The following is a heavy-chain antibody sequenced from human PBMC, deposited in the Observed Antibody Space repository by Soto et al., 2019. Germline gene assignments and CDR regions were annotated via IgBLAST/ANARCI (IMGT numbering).Heavy chain of an antibody. J-gene: IGHJ4*02. CDR1: GGSISSGGYY. D-gene: IGHD6-6*01. CDR2: IYYSGST. Sequence: SETLSLTCTVSGGSISSGGYYWSWIRQHPGKGLEWIGYIYYSGSTYYNPSLKSRVTISVDTSKNQFSLKLSSVTAADTAVYYCARSPPGIAARPGYFDYWGQGTLVTVSS. CDR3: ARSPPGIAARPGYFDY. V-gene: IGHV4-31*03.